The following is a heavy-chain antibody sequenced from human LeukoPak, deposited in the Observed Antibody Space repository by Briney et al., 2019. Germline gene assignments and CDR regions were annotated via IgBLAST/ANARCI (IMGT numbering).Heavy chain of an antibody. Sequence: SETLSLTCTVSGASISSYYWSWIRQVAGKGLEWIGRIYTSGTTDYNPSLKSRVTISVDTSKNQFSLKLSSVTAADTAVYYCAGRPSGGSRLRYNWFDPWGQGTLVTVSS. CDR3: AGRPSGGSRLRYNWFDP. D-gene: IGHD2-15*01. V-gene: IGHV4-4*07. CDR2: IYTSGTT. CDR1: GASISSYY. J-gene: IGHJ5*02.